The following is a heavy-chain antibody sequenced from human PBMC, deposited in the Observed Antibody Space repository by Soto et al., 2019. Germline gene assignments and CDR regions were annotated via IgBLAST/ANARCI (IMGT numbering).Heavy chain of an antibody. CDR1: GGTVASSNW. CDR3: AGEIVTTAGNNYLGP. D-gene: IGHD4-17*01. CDR2: VYYTGDT. Sequence: SETLSLTCAVSGGTVASSNWWSWVRQSTGRGLERIGNVYYTGDTNFNPSLQSRVTFSVDKSNNQFSLRLTSVTSADTAVDFSAGEIVTTAGNNYLGPWGPGTLVTVSS. V-gene: IGHV4-4*02. J-gene: IGHJ5*02.